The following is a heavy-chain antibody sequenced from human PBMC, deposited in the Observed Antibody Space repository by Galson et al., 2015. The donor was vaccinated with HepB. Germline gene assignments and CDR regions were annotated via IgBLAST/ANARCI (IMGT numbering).Heavy chain of an antibody. D-gene: IGHD3-22*01. V-gene: IGHV3-21*01. J-gene: IGHJ4*02. CDR2: ISRSSSYI. CDR1: GFTFSSYS. Sequence: SLRLSCAASGFTFSSYSMHWVRQAPGKGLEWVSSISRSSSYIHYADSVKGRFTISRDNAKNSLYLQMNSLRAEDTAVYYCARDYSSAYYWAREFRPYYFDYWGQGTLVTVSS. CDR3: ARDYSSAYYWAREFRPYYFDY.